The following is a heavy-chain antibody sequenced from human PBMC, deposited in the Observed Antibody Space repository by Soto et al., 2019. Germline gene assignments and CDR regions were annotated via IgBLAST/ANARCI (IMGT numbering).Heavy chain of an antibody. J-gene: IGHJ4*02. CDR1: GFTFRSYE. V-gene: IGHV3-48*03. CDR2: MSSSGSTI. CDR3: ARDQGTATGHSFGN. D-gene: IGHD6-13*01. Sequence: PGGSLRLSCAASGFTFRSYEMNWVRQAPGKGLEWVSYMSSSGSTIYYADSVKGRFTISRDNAKNSLYLQMNSLRAEDTAVYYCARDQGTATGHSFGNWGQGTLVTVYS.